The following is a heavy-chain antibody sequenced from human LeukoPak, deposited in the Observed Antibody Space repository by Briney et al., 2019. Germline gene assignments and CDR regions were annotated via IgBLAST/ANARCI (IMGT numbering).Heavy chain of an antibody. CDR3: ARQGSSGWYTVGWFDP. Sequence: SETLSLTCTVSGGSISIYYWSWIRQPPGKGLEWIGYIYYSGSTNYNPSLKSRVTISVDTSKNQFSLKLSSVTAADTAVYYCARQGSSGWYTVGWFDPWGQGTLVTVSS. J-gene: IGHJ5*02. D-gene: IGHD6-19*01. V-gene: IGHV4-59*01. CDR2: IYYSGST. CDR1: GGSISIYY.